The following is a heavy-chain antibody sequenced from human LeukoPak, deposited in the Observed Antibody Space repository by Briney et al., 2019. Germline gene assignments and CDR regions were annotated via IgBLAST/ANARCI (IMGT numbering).Heavy chain of an antibody. D-gene: IGHD6-19*01. Sequence: ASETLSLTCTVSGGSISSGGYYWSWIRQHPGKGLEWIGYIYYSGSTYYNPSLKSRVTISVDTSKNQFSLKLSSVTAADTAVYYCARDSRGAGPDFDYWGQGTLVTVSS. J-gene: IGHJ4*02. CDR2: IYYSGST. V-gene: IGHV4-31*03. CDR3: ARDSRGAGPDFDY. CDR1: GGSISSGGYY.